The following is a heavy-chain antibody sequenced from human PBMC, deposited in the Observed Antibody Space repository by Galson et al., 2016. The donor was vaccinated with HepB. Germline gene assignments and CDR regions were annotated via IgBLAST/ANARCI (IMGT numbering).Heavy chain of an antibody. CDR1: GGSFGAYN. CDR3: ARPRSGPVGGNYYMDV. CDR2: IYHSGGT. Sequence: SETLSLTCAVYGGSFGAYNLSWIRQPPGKGLEWIGEIYHSGGTSYNPSLKSRVTILVDTSKTQSSLSLSSVTAADTAVYYCARPRSGPVGGNYYMDVWGQGTTVTVSS. D-gene: IGHD6-19*01. J-gene: IGHJ6*02. V-gene: IGHV4-34*01.